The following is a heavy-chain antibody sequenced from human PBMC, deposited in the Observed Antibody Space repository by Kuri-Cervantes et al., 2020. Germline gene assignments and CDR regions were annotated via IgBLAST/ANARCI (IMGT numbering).Heavy chain of an antibody. CDR1: GYTFSRYA. Sequence: ASVKVSCKASGYTFSRYAAHWVRQAPGQGLEWMGWTSAYNGNTNYAQKLQGRVTMTTDTSTSTAYMELRSLRSDDTAVYYCARDLYNWNDGGWVDPWGQGTLVTVSS. V-gene: IGHV1-18*01. CDR3: ARDLYNWNDGGWVDP. D-gene: IGHD1-20*01. J-gene: IGHJ5*02. CDR2: TSAYNGNT.